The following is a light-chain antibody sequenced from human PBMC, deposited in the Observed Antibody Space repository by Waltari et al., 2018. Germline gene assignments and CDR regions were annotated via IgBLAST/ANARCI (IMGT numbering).Light chain of an antibody. V-gene: IGLV1-47*02. CDR3: AAWDDSLSGRV. Sequence: QSVLTQPPSASGTPGQRVTISCSGSSSNIGSNYLYWYQQRPGTAPKLLIYSNNQRPSGVPDRFSGSKSGTSASLAISGLRSEDEADYYCAAWDDSLSGRVFGGGTKLTVL. J-gene: IGLJ3*02. CDR1: SSNIGSNY. CDR2: SNN.